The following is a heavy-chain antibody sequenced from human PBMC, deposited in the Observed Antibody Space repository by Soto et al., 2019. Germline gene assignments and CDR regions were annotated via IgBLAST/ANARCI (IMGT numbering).Heavy chain of an antibody. J-gene: IGHJ6*02. CDR1: GYTFTSYG. CDR3: ARDGPPRFLEWSLPSHYYYYGMDV. CDR2: ISAYNGNT. Sequence: ASVKVSCKASGYTFTSYGISWVRQAPGQGLEWMGWISAYNGNTNYAQKLQGRVTMTTDTSTSTAYMELRSLRSDDTAVYYCARDGPPRFLEWSLPSHYYYYGMDVWGQGTTVTVSS. V-gene: IGHV1-18*04. D-gene: IGHD3-3*01.